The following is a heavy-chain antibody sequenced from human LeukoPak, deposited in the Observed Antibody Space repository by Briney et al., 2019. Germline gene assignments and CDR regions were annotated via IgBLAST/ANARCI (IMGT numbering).Heavy chain of an antibody. D-gene: IGHD2-2*01. V-gene: IGHV4-59*01. J-gene: IGHJ6*02. CDR3: AGLYCSSTSCEDGMDV. CDR1: GGSISSYY. Sequence: SETLSFTCTVSGGSISSYYWSWIRQPPGKGLEWIGYIYYSGSTNYNPSLKSRVTISVDTSKNQFSLKLSSVTAADTAVYYCAGLYCSSTSCEDGMDVWGQGTTVTVSS. CDR2: IYYSGST.